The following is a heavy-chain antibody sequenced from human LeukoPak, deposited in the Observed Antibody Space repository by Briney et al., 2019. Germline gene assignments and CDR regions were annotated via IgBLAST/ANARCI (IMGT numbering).Heavy chain of an antibody. D-gene: IGHD2-15*01. CDR2: INPNSGGT. Sequence: ASVKVSCKASGYTFTGYYMHWVRQAPGQGLEWMGWINPNSGGTNYAQKFQGRVTMTRDTSISTAYMELSRLRSDDTAVYYCARGTRIGYCSGGSCQDAFDIWGQGTMVTVSS. V-gene: IGHV1-2*02. CDR1: GYTFTGYY. J-gene: IGHJ3*02. CDR3: ARGTRIGYCSGGSCQDAFDI.